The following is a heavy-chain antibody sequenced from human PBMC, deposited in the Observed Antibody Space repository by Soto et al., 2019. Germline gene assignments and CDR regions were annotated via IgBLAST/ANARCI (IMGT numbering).Heavy chain of an antibody. CDR3: ATNTRRPAANWLPNRFDL. D-gene: IGHD2-2*01. J-gene: IGHJ5*02. V-gene: IGHV1-18*01. Sequence: QVQLVQPGGEVKEPGASVKISCKASGYIFSNYGISWVRQAPGQGLEWMAWISAYNGKTYYAQKVQDRVTVTTDTSTSTGYMEVRSLRSDDTAVYYCATNTRRPAANWLPNRFDLWGQGTLVTVSS. CDR1: GYIFSNYG. CDR2: ISAYNGKT.